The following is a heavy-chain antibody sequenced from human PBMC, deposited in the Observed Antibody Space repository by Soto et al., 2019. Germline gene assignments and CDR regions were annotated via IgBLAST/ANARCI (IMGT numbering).Heavy chain of an antibody. D-gene: IGHD4-17*01. CDR3: ARQGVTTVDY. CDR2: IYYSGST. CDR1: GGSISSYY. J-gene: IGHJ4*02. Sequence: SETLSLTCTVSGGSISSYYWSWIRQPPGKGLEWIGYIYYSGSTNYNPSLKSRVTISVDTSKNQFSLKLSSVTAADTAVYYCARQGVTTVDYWGQGTLVTVSS. V-gene: IGHV4-59*01.